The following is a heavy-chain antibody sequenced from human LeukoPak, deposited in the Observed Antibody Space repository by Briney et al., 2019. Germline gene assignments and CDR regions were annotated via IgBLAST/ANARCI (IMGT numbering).Heavy chain of an antibody. CDR1: GDSVSGNRAA. CDR3: ARTADGILDY. V-gene: IGHV6-1*01. J-gene: IGHJ4*02. D-gene: IGHD5-24*01. CDR2: TYYRSKWYN. Sequence: SQTLSLTCAISGDSVSGNRAAWNWIRQSPSRGLEWLGRTYYRSKWYNHYAVSVKSRITVNPDTSKIHFSLQLNSVTPEDTAVYYCARTADGILDYWGQGTLVTVSS.